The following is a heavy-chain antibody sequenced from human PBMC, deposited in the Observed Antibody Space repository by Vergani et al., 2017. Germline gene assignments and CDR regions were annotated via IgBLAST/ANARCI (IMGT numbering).Heavy chain of an antibody. Sequence: QVQLVESGGGVVQPGRSLRLSCAASGFTFSSYAMHWVRQAPGKGLEWVAVISYDGSNKYYADSVKGRFTIARDYSKNTLYLQMNSLRAEDTAVYYCAREGFWGGSPLDYGGQGTLVTVSS. J-gene: IGHJ4*02. CDR1: GFTFSSYA. CDR3: AREGFWGGSPLDY. CDR2: ISYDGSNK. V-gene: IGHV3-30-3*01. D-gene: IGHD3-3*01.